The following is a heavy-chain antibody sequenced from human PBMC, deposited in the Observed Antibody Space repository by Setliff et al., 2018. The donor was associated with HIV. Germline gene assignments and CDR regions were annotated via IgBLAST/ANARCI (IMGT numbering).Heavy chain of an antibody. J-gene: IGHJ6*03. CDR1: GFTFSTYG. D-gene: IGHD2-15*01. CDR3: AKAGGGILYFYYMDV. Sequence: GGSLRLSCAASGFTFSTYGMSWVRQTPGKGLEWVSGITASGPNTYYADSVKGRFTISRDNSKNTLSLQLNSLTAEDSAVYYCAKAGGGILYFYYMDVWGKGTTVTVSS. CDR2: ITASGPNT. V-gene: IGHV3-23*01.